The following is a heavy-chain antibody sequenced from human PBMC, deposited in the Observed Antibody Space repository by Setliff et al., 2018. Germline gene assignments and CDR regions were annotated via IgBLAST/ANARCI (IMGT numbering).Heavy chain of an antibody. Sequence: SETLSLTCTVSGGSISSYYWSWIRQPAGKGLEWIGHIYIGGSANYNPSLKSRVNMSIDTSKNQFSLKLNSVTAADMAVYYCAREQWLDPPGYYYMDVWAKGTTVTVSS. J-gene: IGHJ6*03. D-gene: IGHD6-19*01. CDR2: IYIGGSA. CDR3: AREQWLDPPGYYYMDV. CDR1: GGSISSYY. V-gene: IGHV4-4*07.